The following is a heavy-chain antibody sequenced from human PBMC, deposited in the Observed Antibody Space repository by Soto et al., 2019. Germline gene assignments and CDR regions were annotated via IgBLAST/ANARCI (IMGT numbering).Heavy chain of an antibody. V-gene: IGHV4-59*08. D-gene: IGHD2-15*01. CDR2: IYYSGST. Sequence: QVQLQESGPGLVKPSETLSLTCTVSGGSISSYYWSWIRQPPGKGLEWIGYIYYSGSTNYNPSLKSRVTISVDTSKNQFSLKLSSVTAADTAVYYCARRYGGSIDYWGQGTFVTVSS. CDR1: GGSISSYY. J-gene: IGHJ4*02. CDR3: ARRYGGSIDY.